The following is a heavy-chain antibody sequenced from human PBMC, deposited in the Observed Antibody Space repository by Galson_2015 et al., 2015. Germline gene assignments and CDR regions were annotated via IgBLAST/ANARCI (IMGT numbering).Heavy chain of an antibody. CDR2: ISYDGSNK. D-gene: IGHD1-26*01. CDR3: AKDLPYSGSYYSYYYYGMDV. V-gene: IGHV3-30*18. Sequence: SLRLSCAAPGFTFSSYGMHWVRQAPGKGLEWVAVISYDGSNKYYADSVKGRFTISRDNSKNTLYLQMNSLRAEDTAVYYCAKDLPYSGSYYSYYYYGMDVWGQGTTVTVSS. J-gene: IGHJ6*02. CDR1: GFTFSSYG.